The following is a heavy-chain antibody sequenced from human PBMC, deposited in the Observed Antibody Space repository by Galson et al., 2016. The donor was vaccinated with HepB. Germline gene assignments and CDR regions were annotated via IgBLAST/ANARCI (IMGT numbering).Heavy chain of an antibody. CDR2: IHPTGGST. J-gene: IGHJ4*02. Sequence: SVKVSCKASGYAFIDYSINWVRQAPGHGLEWMGIIHPTGGSTDYSQKFQGRLTMTRDTSTSTVYMEVSSLTSEDTAVYYCARTYCTKGVCYNFDYWGQGTLVTVSS. V-gene: IGHV1-46*01. CDR1: GYAFIDYS. CDR3: ARTYCTKGVCYNFDY. D-gene: IGHD2-8*01.